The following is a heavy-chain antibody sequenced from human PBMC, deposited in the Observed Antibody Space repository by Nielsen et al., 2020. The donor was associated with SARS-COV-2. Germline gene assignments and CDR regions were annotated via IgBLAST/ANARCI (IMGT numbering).Heavy chain of an antibody. Sequence: GESLKISCAASGFSFSNYGIHWVRQAPGKGLVWVSRINSDGSSTSYADSVKGRFTISRDNSKNTLFLQMNSLRPEDTAVYFCARDGPTRATATDYWGQGTLVTVS. CDR1: GFSFSNYG. CDR3: ARDGPTRATATDY. CDR2: INSDGSST. V-gene: IGHV3-74*01. J-gene: IGHJ4*01. D-gene: IGHD2-2*01.